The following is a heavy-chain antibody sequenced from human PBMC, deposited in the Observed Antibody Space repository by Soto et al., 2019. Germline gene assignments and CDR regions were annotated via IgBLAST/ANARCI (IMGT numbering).Heavy chain of an antibody. CDR3: ARSYDFWSGSPGYYGMDV. CDR1: GGSISSGGYS. CDR2: IYHSGST. Sequence: SETLSLTCAVSGGSISSGGYSWSWIRQPPGKGLEWIGYIYHSGSTYYNPSLKSRVTISVDRSKNQFSLKLSSVTAADTAVYYCARSYDFWSGSPGYYGMDVWGQGTTGTVSS. J-gene: IGHJ6*02. D-gene: IGHD3-3*01. V-gene: IGHV4-30-2*01.